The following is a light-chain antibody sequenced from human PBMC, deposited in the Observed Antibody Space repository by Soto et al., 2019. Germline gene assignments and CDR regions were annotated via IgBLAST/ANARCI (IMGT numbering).Light chain of an antibody. CDR1: QTINKNY. CDR3: QYYGRSPLT. V-gene: IGKV3-20*01. Sequence: EIVLTQYPGTLSLSPGERATLSCRASQTINKNYFAWYQQKPGQAPRPLMYSASSRATGIPDRFSGSGSGTDFTLTISRLEPEDFAVYYCQYYGRSPLTFGGGTKVDIK. CDR2: SAS. J-gene: IGKJ4*01.